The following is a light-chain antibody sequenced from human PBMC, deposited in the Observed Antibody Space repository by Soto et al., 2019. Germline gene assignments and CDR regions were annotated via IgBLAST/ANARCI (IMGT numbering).Light chain of an antibody. J-gene: IGKJ4*01. Sequence: DIQMSQSPSSVSASVEDRVTITCRARQGITSRLAWYQQKPGKAPKLLIYAASSLQSEVPSRFSGSGSGTDFTLTISSLQPEDFATYYCQQTDSFPLTFGGGTKVEVK. CDR3: QQTDSFPLT. V-gene: IGKV1D-12*01. CDR1: QGITSR. CDR2: AAS.